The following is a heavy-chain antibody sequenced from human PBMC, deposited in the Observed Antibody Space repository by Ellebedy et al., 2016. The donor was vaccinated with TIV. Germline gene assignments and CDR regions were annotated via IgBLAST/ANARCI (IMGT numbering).Heavy chain of an antibody. CDR1: GFTFSSYG. CDR3: AKVPQQWLPDY. V-gene: IGHV3-30*18. Sequence: GESLKISXAASGFTFSSYGMHWVRLAPGKGLEWVAVISYDGSNKYYADSVKGRFTISRDNSKNTLYLQMNSLRAEDTAVYYCAKVPQQWLPDYWGQGTLVTVSS. J-gene: IGHJ4*02. CDR2: ISYDGSNK. D-gene: IGHD6-19*01.